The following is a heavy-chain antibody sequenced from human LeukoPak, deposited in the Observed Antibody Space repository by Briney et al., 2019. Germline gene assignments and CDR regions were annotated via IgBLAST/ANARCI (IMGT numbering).Heavy chain of an antibody. CDR2: ISSSSHYI. CDR3: ARDHYGMDV. V-gene: IGHV3-21*01. Sequence: GGSLILSCAASGFTFSSYNMNWVRQAPGKGLEWVSSISSSSHYIYYADSVKGRFTISRDNAKNSLYVQMNSLRAEDTAVYYCARDHYGMDVWGQGTKVTVSS. CDR1: GFTFSSYN. J-gene: IGHJ6*02.